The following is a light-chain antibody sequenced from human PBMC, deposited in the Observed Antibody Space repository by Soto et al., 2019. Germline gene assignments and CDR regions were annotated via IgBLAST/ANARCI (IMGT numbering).Light chain of an antibody. Sequence: QSVLTQPPSVSGAPGQRVTISCTGGSSNIGAGYDVHWYQQLPGTAPKLLIYGNSNRPSGVPDRFSGSKSGTSASLAITGLQAEDEADYYCQSYDSSLSGPVFGGRTKVTV. CDR2: GNS. CDR3: QSYDSSLSGPV. V-gene: IGLV1-40*01. J-gene: IGLJ2*01. CDR1: SSNIGAGYD.